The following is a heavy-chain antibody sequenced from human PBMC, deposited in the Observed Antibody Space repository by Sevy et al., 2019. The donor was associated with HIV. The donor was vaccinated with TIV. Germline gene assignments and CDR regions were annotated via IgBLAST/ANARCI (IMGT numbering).Heavy chain of an antibody. D-gene: IGHD2-21*02. Sequence: ASVKVSCKASGYSFTSYFVYWVRQAPGQGLEWMGMINPSGGSTSSAQKFQGRVTMTRATSTSTVYMELSSLRSEDTAVYYCARGSGGYSGWFDPWGQGTLVTVSS. CDR2: INPSGGST. CDR3: ARGSGGYSGWFDP. CDR1: GYSFTSYF. J-gene: IGHJ5*02. V-gene: IGHV1-46*01.